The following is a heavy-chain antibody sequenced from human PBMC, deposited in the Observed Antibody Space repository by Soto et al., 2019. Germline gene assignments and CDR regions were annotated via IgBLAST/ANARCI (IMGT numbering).Heavy chain of an antibody. CDR1: GGTFSSYA. D-gene: IGHD2-2*02. CDR3: ARVVVVPAAIRWGFDP. CDR2: IIPIFGTA. V-gene: IGHV1-69*06. J-gene: IGHJ5*02. Sequence: QVQLVQSGAEVKKPGSSVKVSCKASGGTFSSYAISWVRQAPGQGLEWMGGIIPIFGTANYAQKFQGRVTINADKSTSTAYMEVSRLRSEDTAVYYCARVVVVPAAIRWGFDPWGQGTLVTVSS.